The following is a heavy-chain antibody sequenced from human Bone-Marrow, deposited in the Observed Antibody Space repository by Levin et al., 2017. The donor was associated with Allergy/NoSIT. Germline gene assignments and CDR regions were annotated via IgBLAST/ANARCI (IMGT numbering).Heavy chain of an antibody. V-gene: IGHV3-23*01. CDR3: ASGGGSDDF. CDR2: ITVDTAAT. J-gene: IGHJ4*02. D-gene: IGHD3-10*01. Sequence: GESLKISCAVSEFIFRSYDMSWVRQAPMKGLEWVSVITVDTAATYYADSVKDRFTISRDSSTNTLYLQMKGPRAEDTALYYCASGGGSDDFWGQGALVTVSS. CDR1: EFIFRSYD.